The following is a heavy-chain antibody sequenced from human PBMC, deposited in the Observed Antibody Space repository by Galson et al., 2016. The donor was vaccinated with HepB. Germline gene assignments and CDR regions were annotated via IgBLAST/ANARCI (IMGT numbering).Heavy chain of an antibody. V-gene: IGHV1-18*01. D-gene: IGHD3-9*01. CDR3: TRCDFDILAGDR. CDR2: INPSSGTT. Sequence: SVKVSCKAVGYIFTKYGISWLRQAPGQGLEWMGWINPSSGTTKYVVSLQGRLTLTADSSTSTVYMELTTLTSDDTAHYYCTRCDFDILAGDRWGQGTLVSVS. CDR1: GYIFTKYG. J-gene: IGHJ5*02.